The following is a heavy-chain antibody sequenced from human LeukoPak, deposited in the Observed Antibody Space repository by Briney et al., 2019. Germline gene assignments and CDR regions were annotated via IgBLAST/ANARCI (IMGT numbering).Heavy chain of an antibody. CDR2: INWNGGST. D-gene: IGHD3-22*01. CDR1: GFTFDDYG. CDR3: AREGYDSSGAIDY. Sequence: RAGGSLRLSCAASGFTFDDYGMSWVRQVPGKGLEWVSGINWNGGSTGYADSVKGRFSISRDNAKNSLYLQMNRLRADDTAIYHCAREGYDSSGAIDYWGQGTLVTVSS. J-gene: IGHJ4*02. V-gene: IGHV3-20*01.